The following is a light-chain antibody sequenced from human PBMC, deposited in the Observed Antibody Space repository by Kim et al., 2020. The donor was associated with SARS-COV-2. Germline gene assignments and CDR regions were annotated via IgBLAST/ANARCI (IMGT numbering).Light chain of an antibody. Sequence: DIVLTQSPASLSLSPGERATLSCRASQSVSSSYLVWYQQKPGQAPRLLIYGVSSRATGIPDRFSGSGSGTDFTLTISRLEPEDFAVYYCQQYGSSPAYTFGQGPSWRS. CDR2: GVS. CDR3: QQYGSSPAYT. J-gene: IGKJ2*01. V-gene: IGKV3-20*01. CDR1: QSVSSSY.